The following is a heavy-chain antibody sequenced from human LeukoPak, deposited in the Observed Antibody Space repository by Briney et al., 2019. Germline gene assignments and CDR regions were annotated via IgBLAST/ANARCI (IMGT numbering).Heavy chain of an antibody. CDR1: GGSISSYY. V-gene: IGHV4-59*01. D-gene: IGHD5-12*01. Sequence: SETLSLTCTVSGGSISSYYWSWIRQPPGKGLEWIGYIYYSGSTNYNPSLKSRVTISVDTSKNQFSLKLSSVTAADTAVYYCARAPWMTGYYYYTDVWGKGTTVTVSS. CDR2: IYYSGST. CDR3: ARAPWMTGYYYYTDV. J-gene: IGHJ6*03.